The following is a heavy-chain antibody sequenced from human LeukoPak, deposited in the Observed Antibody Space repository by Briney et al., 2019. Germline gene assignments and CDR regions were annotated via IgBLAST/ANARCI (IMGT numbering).Heavy chain of an antibody. CDR1: GFTFSDSY. J-gene: IGHJ4*02. CDR2: TTDKADSYTT. Sequence: GGSLRLSCSASGFTFSDSYMDWVRQAPGKGLEWVGRTTDKADSYTTEYAASVKGRFTISRDDSKNSLYLQMNSLRTEDTAVYYCARESGGSFYYWGQGTLVTVSS. D-gene: IGHD1-26*01. V-gene: IGHV3-72*01. CDR3: ARESGGSFYY.